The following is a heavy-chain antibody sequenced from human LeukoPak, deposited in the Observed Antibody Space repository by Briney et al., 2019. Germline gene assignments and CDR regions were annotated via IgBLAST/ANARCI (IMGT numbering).Heavy chain of an antibody. V-gene: IGHV4-59*08. CDR1: GASVSSGYY. CDR3: ARRWVYDKRAFDA. J-gene: IGHJ3*01. Sequence: SETLSLTCTVSGASVSSGYYWSWIRQPPGKGLEWIAYIYHTGSTDSNPSLKSRVTISLDTSKNQFSLRLSSVTAVDTAVYYCARRWVYDKRAFDAWGQGTMVTVSS. CDR2: IYHTGST. D-gene: IGHD3-16*01.